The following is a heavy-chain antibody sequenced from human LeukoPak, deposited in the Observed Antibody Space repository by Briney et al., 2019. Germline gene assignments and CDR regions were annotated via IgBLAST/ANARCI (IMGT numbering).Heavy chain of an antibody. Sequence: ASVKVSCKPSGYTFTTYYIHWVRQAPGQVLEWIGMINPSGGSTSFAQKFQGRVTMTRDTSTSTVYMELSSLRSDDTAMCYCVRNVDSGFDYWGQGTLVTVSS. CDR2: INPSGGST. D-gene: IGHD3/OR15-3a*01. CDR1: GYTFTTYY. CDR3: VRNVDSGFDY. J-gene: IGHJ4*02. V-gene: IGHV1-46*01.